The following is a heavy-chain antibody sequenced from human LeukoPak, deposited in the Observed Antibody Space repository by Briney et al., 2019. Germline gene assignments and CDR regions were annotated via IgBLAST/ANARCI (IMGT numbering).Heavy chain of an antibody. Sequence: GGSLRLSCAASGFTVSSNYMSWVRQAPGKGLEWVSVIYTGGSTYYADSVKGRFTISRDNSKNTLYLQMNSLRAEDTAVYYCARERGEMATDAFDIWGQGTMVTVSS. CDR3: ARERGEMATDAFDI. V-gene: IGHV3-53*01. D-gene: IGHD5-24*01. J-gene: IGHJ3*02. CDR2: IYTGGST. CDR1: GFTVSSNY.